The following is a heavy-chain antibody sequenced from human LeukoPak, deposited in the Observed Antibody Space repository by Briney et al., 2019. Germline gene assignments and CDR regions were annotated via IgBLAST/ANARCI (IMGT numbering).Heavy chain of an antibody. J-gene: IGHJ4*02. CDR2: IYYSGST. D-gene: IGHD3-16*01. CDR3: ARDLGYY. Sequence: SETLSLTCTVSGGSISSSNYYWGWIRQPPGKGLEWIGSIYYSGSTYYNPSLKSRVTISVDTSKNQFSLKLTSVTAADTAVYYCARDLGYYWGQGTLVTVSS. V-gene: IGHV4-39*02. CDR1: GGSISSSNYY.